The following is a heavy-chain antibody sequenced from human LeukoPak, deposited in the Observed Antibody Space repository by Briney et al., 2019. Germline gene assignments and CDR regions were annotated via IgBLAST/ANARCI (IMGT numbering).Heavy chain of an antibody. CDR1: GFIFSSHG. D-gene: IGHD3-16*01. CDR2: ISSSSSTI. CDR3: ARDMRGPIDY. Sequence: GGSLRLSCAASGFIFSSHGMNWVRQAPGKGLEWVSYISSSSSTIYYADSVKGRFTISRDNAKNSLYLQMNSLRAEDTAVYYCARDMRGPIDYWGQGTLVTVSS. V-gene: IGHV3-48*01. J-gene: IGHJ4*02.